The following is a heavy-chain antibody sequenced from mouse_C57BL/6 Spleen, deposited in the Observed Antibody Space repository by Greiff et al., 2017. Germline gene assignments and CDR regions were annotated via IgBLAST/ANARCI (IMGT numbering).Heavy chain of an antibody. Sequence: VQLQQPGAELVMPGASVKLSCKASGYTFTSYWMHWVKQRPGQGLEWIGEIDPSDSYTNYNQKFKGKSTLTVDKSSSTAYMQLSSLTSEDAAVYYCARRTPLYYFDYWGQGTTLTVSS. CDR3: ARRTPLYYFDY. D-gene: IGHD6-1*01. CDR2: IDPSDSYT. J-gene: IGHJ2*01. CDR1: GYTFTSYW. V-gene: IGHV1-69*01.